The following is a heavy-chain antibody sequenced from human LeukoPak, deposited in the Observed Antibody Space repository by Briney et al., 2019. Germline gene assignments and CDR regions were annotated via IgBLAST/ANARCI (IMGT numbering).Heavy chain of an antibody. Sequence: PSETLSLTCTVSGGSISSSSYYWGWIRQPPGKGLEWIGSIYYSGSTYYNPSLKSRVTISVDTSKNQFSLKLSSVTAADTAVYYCAINSPRLPGGHDYRGQGTLVTVSS. J-gene: IGHJ4*02. D-gene: IGHD2/OR15-2a*01. CDR2: IYYSGST. CDR1: GGSISSSSYY. CDR3: AINSPRLPGGHDY. V-gene: IGHV4-39*01.